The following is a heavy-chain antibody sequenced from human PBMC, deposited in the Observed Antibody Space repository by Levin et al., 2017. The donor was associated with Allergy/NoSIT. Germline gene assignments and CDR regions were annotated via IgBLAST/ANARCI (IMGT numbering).Heavy chain of an antibody. J-gene: IGHJ4*02. CDR1: GFTFSDYY. CDR2: VSISGRTI. V-gene: IGHV3-11*01. D-gene: IGHD5-18*01. Sequence: GESLKISCAASGFTFSDYYMSWIRQAPGKGLEWVSDVSISGRTIHYADSVRGRYTISRDNAKNSLYLQMNSLRAEDTALYYCARVRGRHSYGYGDYWGQGTLVTVSS. CDR3: ARVRGRHSYGYGDY.